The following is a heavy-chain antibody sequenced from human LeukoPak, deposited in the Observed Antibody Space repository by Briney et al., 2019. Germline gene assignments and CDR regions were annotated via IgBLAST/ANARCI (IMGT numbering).Heavy chain of an antibody. V-gene: IGHV3-23*01. CDR1: GFTFSSYA. Sequence: PGGSLRLSCAASGFTFSSYAMSWVRQAPGKGLEWVSAISGSGGSTYYADSVKGRFTISRDNSKNTLYLQMSSLRADDTAVYYCARSITMIVVVIPPHDAFDIWGQGTMVTVSS. D-gene: IGHD3-22*01. J-gene: IGHJ3*02. CDR2: ISGSGGST. CDR3: ARSITMIVVVIPPHDAFDI.